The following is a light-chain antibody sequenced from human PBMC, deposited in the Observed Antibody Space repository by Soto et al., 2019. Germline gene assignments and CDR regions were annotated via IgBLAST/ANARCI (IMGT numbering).Light chain of an antibody. J-gene: IGLJ1*01. CDR3: AAWDDSLSGLYV. Sequence: QSALTQPPSASGTPGQRVTISCSGSSSNIGSNYVYWYQQLPGTAPKLLIYRNNQRPSGVPDRFSGSKSGTSASLAISGLRSEDEGDYYCAAWDDSLSGLYVFGTGTKLTVL. CDR1: SSNIGSNY. V-gene: IGLV1-47*01. CDR2: RNN.